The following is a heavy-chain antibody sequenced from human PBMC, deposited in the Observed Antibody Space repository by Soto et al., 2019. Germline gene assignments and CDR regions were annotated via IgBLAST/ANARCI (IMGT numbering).Heavy chain of an antibody. J-gene: IGHJ1*01. D-gene: IGHD3-22*01. V-gene: IGHV1-69*01. CDR1: GGTFSSYA. CDR2: IIPIFGTA. CDR3: ARDEEYYYDSSGYYGRYFQH. Sequence: QVQLVQSGAEVKKPGSSVKVSCKASGGTFSSYAISWVRQAPGQGLEWMGGIIPIFGTANYAQKFQGRVTSSADESTSTAYMELSSLRSEDTAVYYCARDEEYYYDSSGYYGRYFQHWGQGTLVTVSS.